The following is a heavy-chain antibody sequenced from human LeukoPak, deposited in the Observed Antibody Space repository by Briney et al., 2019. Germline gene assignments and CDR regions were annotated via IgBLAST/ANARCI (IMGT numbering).Heavy chain of an antibody. CDR1: GGSISSSTYY. CDR3: SNTSILWWSLPDYFDY. D-gene: IGHD2-21*02. CDR2: IYYSGST. J-gene: IGHJ4*02. V-gene: IGHV4-39*01. Sequence: SETLSLTCTVSGGSISSSTYYWGWIRQPPGKGLEWIGSIYYSGSTYYNPSLKSRVAISVDTSKNQFSLKLSSVTAADTAVYFWSNTSILWWSLPDYFDYWGQGTLVTVSS.